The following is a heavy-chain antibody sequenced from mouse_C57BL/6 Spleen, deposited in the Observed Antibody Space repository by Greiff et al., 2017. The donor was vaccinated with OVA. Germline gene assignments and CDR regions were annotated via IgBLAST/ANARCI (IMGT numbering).Heavy chain of an antibody. CDR3: ARGSSGYYAMDY. CDR1: GYTFTSYW. CDR2: IDPSDSET. V-gene: IGHV1-52*01. D-gene: IGHD3-2*02. Sequence: VKLQQPGAELVRPGSSVKLSCKASGYTFTSYWMHWVKQRPIQGLEWIGNIDPSDSETHYNQKFKDKATLTVDKSSSTAYMQLSSLTSEDSAVYYCARGSSGYYAMDYWGQGTSVTVSS. J-gene: IGHJ4*01.